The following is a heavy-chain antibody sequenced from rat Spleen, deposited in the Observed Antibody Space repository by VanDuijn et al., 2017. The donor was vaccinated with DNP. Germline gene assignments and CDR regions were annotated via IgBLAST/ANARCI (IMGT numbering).Heavy chain of an antibody. CDR3: ASNNYFDY. V-gene: IGHV5-7*01. J-gene: IGHJ2*01. Sequence: EVHLVESGGGLVQPGRSLKLSCTASGFTFNKHDMAWVRQAPKKGLEWVATIIHDGSNIYYRDSVQGRFTISRDNAKDTLYLQGDSLRSEDSATYYCASNNYFDYWGQGVMVTVSS. CDR1: GFTFNKHD. CDR2: IIHDGSNI.